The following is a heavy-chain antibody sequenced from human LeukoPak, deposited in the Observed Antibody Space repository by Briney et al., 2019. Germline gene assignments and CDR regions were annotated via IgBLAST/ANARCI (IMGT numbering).Heavy chain of an antibody. D-gene: IGHD3-10*01. J-gene: IGHJ4*02. CDR1: GFTFSSNY. CDR3: ARGVLLPYYFDY. CDR2: IYSGGST. V-gene: IGHV3-53*01. Sequence: GGSLRLSCAASGFTFSSNYMRWVRQAPGKGLEWVSVIYSGGSTYYADSVKGRFTISRENSKNTLYLQMNSLRAEDTAVYYCARGVLLPYYFDYWGQGTLVTVSS.